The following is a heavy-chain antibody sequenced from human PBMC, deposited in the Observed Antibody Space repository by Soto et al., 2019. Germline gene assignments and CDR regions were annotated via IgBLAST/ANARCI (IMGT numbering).Heavy chain of an antibody. CDR3: ATGYYDILTGYYSDFDY. V-gene: IGHV3-33*01. CDR1: GFTFSSYG. CDR2: IWYDGSNK. J-gene: IGHJ4*02. D-gene: IGHD3-9*01. Sequence: QVQLVESGGGVVQPGRSLRLSCAASGFTFSSYGMHWVRQAPGKGLEWVAVIWYDGSNKYYADSVKGRFTISRDNSKNTLYLQMNSLRAEDTAVYYCATGYYDILTGYYSDFDYWGQGTLVTVSS.